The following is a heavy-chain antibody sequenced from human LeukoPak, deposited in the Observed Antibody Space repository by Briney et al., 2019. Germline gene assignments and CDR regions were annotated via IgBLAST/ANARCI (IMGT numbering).Heavy chain of an antibody. J-gene: IGHJ6*03. D-gene: IGHD6-13*01. Sequence: PSETLSLTCAVYGGSFSGYYWSWLRQPPGKGLEWIGEINHSGSTNYNPSLKSRVTISVDTSKNQFSLKLSYVTAADTAVYYCARVLIYSSSWYPAMSYYMDVWGKGTTVTVSS. CDR3: ARVLIYSSSWYPAMSYYMDV. V-gene: IGHV4-34*01. CDR2: INHSGST. CDR1: GGSFSGYY.